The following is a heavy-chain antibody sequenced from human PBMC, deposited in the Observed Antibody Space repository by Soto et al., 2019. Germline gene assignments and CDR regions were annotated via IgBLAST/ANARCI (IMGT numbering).Heavy chain of an antibody. Sequence: EVQLLESGGGLVQPGGSLRLSCAASGFTFSSYAMSWVRQAPGKGLEWVSAISGSDGSTYYADSVKGRFTISRDNSKNKLYLQMNSLRAEDTAVDYFAKAPYCSGGSVYRLDHWGQGTLVTGSS. D-gene: IGHD2-15*01. V-gene: IGHV3-23*01. CDR1: GFTFSSYA. J-gene: IGHJ4*02. CDR2: ISGSDGST. CDR3: AKAPYCSGGSVYRLDH.